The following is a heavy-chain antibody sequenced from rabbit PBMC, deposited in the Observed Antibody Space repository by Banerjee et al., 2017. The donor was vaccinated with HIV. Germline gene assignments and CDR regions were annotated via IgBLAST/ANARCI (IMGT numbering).Heavy chain of an antibody. CDR2: INSGDGNT. CDR3: ARNYYNSGFNL. D-gene: IGHD4-1*01. V-gene: IGHV1S45*01. J-gene: IGHJ4*01. Sequence: QEQLVESGGDLVQPEGSLTLTCTASGFSFSSTYYMCWVRQPPGKGLEWIGCINSGDGNTYYASWAKGRFTISKTSSTTVTLQMTSLTAADTATYFCARNYYNSGFNLWGPGTLVTVS. CDR1: GFSFSSTYY.